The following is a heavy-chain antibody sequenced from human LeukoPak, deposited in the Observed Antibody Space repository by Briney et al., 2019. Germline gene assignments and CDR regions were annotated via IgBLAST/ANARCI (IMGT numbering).Heavy chain of an antibody. Sequence: PSETLSLTCAVYGGSFSGNYWSWIRQPPGKGLEWIGEINHSGSTNYNPSLKSRVTISIDTSKNQFSLKLSSVTAADTAVYYCARGWLQSGFNYWGQGTLVTVSS. CDR2: INHSGST. D-gene: IGHD5-24*01. J-gene: IGHJ4*02. V-gene: IGHV4-34*01. CDR1: GGSFSGNY. CDR3: ARGWLQSGFNY.